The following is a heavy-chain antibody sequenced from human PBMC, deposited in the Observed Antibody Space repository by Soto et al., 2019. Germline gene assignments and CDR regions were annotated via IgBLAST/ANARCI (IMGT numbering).Heavy chain of an antibody. V-gene: IGHV1-46*01. CDR3: AKPQIARHYYYGMEV. Sequence: QVQLVQSGAEVKKPGASVKVSCTASGYTFTSFYMHWVRQAPGQGLEWMGIINPSGTTTDYAQKFQVRVTMTRDTPTSTSYMELSSLTYEDTAVYYCAKPQIARHYYYGMEVGGQGTAVTVSS. CDR1: GYTFTSFY. CDR2: INPSGTTT. J-gene: IGHJ6*02.